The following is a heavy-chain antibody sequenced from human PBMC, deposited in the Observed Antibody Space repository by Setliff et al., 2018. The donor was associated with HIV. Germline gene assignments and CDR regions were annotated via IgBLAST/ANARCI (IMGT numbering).Heavy chain of an antibody. J-gene: IGHJ4*02. CDR2: IHTSGNT. CDR3: AREGGLDYYDSSGHYSY. CDR1: GGSISSGSYY. D-gene: IGHD3-22*01. Sequence: PSETLSLTCTVSGGSISSGSYYWSWIRQPAGKGLEWIGRIHTSGNTNYNPSLKSRVTISVDTSKNQLSLKLSSVTAADTAVYYCAREGGLDYYDSSGHYSYWGQGTLVTVSS. V-gene: IGHV4-61*02.